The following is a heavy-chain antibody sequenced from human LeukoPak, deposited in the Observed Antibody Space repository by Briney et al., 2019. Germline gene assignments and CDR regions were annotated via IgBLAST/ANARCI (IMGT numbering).Heavy chain of an antibody. Sequence: TSETLSLTCAVYGGSFSGYYWSWIRQPPGKGLEWIGEINHSGSTNYNPSLKSRVTISVDTSKNQFSLKLSSVTAADTAVYYCARRLVVNDAFDIWGQGTMVTVSS. CDR1: GGSFSGYY. CDR3: ARRLVVNDAFDI. V-gene: IGHV4-34*01. D-gene: IGHD2-2*01. J-gene: IGHJ3*02. CDR2: INHSGST.